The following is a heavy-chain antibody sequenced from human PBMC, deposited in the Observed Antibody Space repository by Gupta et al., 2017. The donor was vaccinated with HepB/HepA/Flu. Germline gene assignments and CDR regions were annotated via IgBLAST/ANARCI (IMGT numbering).Heavy chain of an antibody. J-gene: IGHJ4*02. CDR2: IYPGDSDT. V-gene: IGHV5-51*01. D-gene: IGHD3-10*01. CDR3: ARGGEYYLTRGLFDY. CDR1: EYTFTNYW. Sequence: EVQLVQSGAEVKKPGESLKISCKASEYTFTNYWIGWVRQMPGKGLEWMGIIYPGDSDTRYSPSFQGQVTISADKSISTAYLQWSSLQASDTAMYYCARGGEYYLTRGLFDYWGQGTLVTVSS.